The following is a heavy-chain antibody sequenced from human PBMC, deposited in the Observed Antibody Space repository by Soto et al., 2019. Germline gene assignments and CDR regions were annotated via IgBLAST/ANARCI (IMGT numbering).Heavy chain of an antibody. CDR1: GGTFSSYA. Sequence: QVQLVQSGAEVKKPGSSVKVSCKASGGTFSSYAISWVRQAPGQGFEWMGGIIPIFGTANYAQKFQGRVTITADESTSTAYMELSSLRSEDTAVYYCARDRGSYGYRQGSYYYYGMDVWGQGTTVTVSS. CDR2: IIPIFGTA. D-gene: IGHD5-18*01. J-gene: IGHJ6*02. V-gene: IGHV1-69*01. CDR3: ARDRGSYGYRQGSYYYYGMDV.